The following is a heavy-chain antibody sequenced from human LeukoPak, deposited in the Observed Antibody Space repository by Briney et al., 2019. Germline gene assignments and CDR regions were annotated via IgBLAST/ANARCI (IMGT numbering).Heavy chain of an antibody. CDR1: GIDFSYCG. CDR3: ASTCPGTLSYFFYYMDV. D-gene: IGHD3-10*02. CDR2: IWFDGTNK. V-gene: IGHV3-33*01. Sequence: PGGSLRLSCAASGIDFSYCGMNWVRQAPGRGPEWVSTIWFDGTNKYYADSVKGRFSISRDNSKNTLYLQMNSLRAEDTAIYYCASTCPGTLSYFFYYMDVWGKGTMVTVSS. J-gene: IGHJ6*03.